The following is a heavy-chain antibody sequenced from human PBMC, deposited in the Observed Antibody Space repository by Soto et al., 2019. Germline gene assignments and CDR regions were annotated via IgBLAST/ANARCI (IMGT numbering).Heavy chain of an antibody. CDR1: GGSFSGYY. D-gene: IGHD3-3*01. Sequence: SETLSLTCAGYGGSFSGYYWSWIRQPPGKGLEWIGEINHSGSNNYNPSLKSRVTISVDTSKNQFSLKLSSVTAADTAVYYCARGSPTYYDFWSGYSYYMDVWGKGTTVTVSS. CDR3: ARGSPTYYDFWSGYSYYMDV. J-gene: IGHJ6*03. CDR2: INHSGSN. V-gene: IGHV4-34*01.